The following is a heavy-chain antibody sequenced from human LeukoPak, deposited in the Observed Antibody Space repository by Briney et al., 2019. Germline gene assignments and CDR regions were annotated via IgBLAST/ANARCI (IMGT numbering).Heavy chain of an antibody. CDR2: ISGSGGST. D-gene: IGHD6-13*01. CDR1: GFTFSSYA. J-gene: IGHJ6*02. CDR3: AKDGVYSSSWYFYYYYGMDV. Sequence: PGGSLRLSCAASGFTFSSYAMSWVRQAPGQGLEWVSAISGSGGSTYYADSVKGRFTISRDNSKNTLYLQMNSLRAEDTAVYYCAKDGVYSSSWYFYYYYGMDVWGQGTTVTVSS. V-gene: IGHV3-23*01.